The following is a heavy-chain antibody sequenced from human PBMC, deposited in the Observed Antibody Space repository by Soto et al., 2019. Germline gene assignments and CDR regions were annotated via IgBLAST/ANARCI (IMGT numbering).Heavy chain of an antibody. CDR1: GGSVRSGNHF. J-gene: IGHJ6*02. V-gene: IGHV4-61*01. Sequence: SETLSLTCSVSGGSVRSGNHFWNWIRQPPGRGLEWLGYMYYTGVTNYDPSLKSRVSMSVDTSKDQFSLNLTSLTAADTAVYYCARGGEPLGYYGLDVWGQGTTVTVSS. CDR3: ARGGEPLGYYGLDV. CDR2: MYYTGVT.